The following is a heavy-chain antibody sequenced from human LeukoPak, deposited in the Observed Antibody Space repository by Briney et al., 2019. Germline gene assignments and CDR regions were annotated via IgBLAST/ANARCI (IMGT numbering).Heavy chain of an antibody. CDR2: INPNSGDR. Sequence: GASVKVSCKASGYTFTSYDITWVRQATGQGLEWMGRINPNSGDRGYAQKFQGRVTITRNISISTAYMELSSLRSEDTAVYYCARVWSGYWDYFDYWGQGTLVTVSS. CDR1: GYTFTSYD. D-gene: IGHD3-3*01. V-gene: IGHV1-8*03. CDR3: ARVWSGYWDYFDY. J-gene: IGHJ4*02.